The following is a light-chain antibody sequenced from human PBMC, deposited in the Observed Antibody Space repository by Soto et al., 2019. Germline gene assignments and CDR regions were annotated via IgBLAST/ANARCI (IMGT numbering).Light chain of an antibody. Sequence: QAVVTQPPSVSGAPGQRVTISCTGSSSNIGAGYDVHWYQQLPGTAPKLLIYGNSNRPSGVPDRFSGSKSGTSGSLAITGLQAEDEADYYCQSYDSSLSGYVVGTGTKLSVL. CDR3: QSYDSSLSGYV. CDR1: SSNIGAGYD. CDR2: GNS. J-gene: IGLJ1*01. V-gene: IGLV1-40*01.